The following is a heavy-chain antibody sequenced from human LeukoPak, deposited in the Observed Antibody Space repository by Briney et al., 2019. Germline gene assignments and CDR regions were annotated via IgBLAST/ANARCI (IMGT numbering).Heavy chain of an antibody. V-gene: IGHV3-48*01. Sequence: GGSLRLSCAASRFTFSSYSMNWVRQAPGKGLEWVAYIRTSSRVMYYADSVKGRFTISRDNSKNALYLQMNSLRAEDTAVYYCAKDVKRSTVTTVQQAGSWFYYFDYWGQGTLVTVSS. D-gene: IGHD4-17*01. CDR1: RFTFSSYS. CDR2: IRTSSRVM. J-gene: IGHJ4*02. CDR3: AKDVKRSTVTTVQQAGSWFYYFDY.